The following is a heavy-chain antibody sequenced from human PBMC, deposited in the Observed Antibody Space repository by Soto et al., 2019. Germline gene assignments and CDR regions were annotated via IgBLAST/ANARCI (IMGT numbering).Heavy chain of an antibody. CDR1: GDSVSSNSAA. D-gene: IGHD4-4*01. CDR3: ASSAWLGIGSTVTSRLDP. CDR2: TYYRSKWYN. Sequence: SQTLSLTCAISGDSVSSNSAAWNWIRQSPSRGLEWLGRTYYRSKWYNDYAVSVKSRITINPDTSKNQFSLQLNSVTPEDTAVYYCASSAWLGIGSTVTSRLDPWGQGTLVTVSS. V-gene: IGHV6-1*01. J-gene: IGHJ5*02.